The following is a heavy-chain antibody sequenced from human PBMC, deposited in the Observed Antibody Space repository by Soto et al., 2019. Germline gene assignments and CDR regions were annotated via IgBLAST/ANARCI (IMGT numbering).Heavy chain of an antibody. CDR3: ARVRAQSTYNAFDI. J-gene: IGHJ3*02. Sequence: SETLSLTCAGSGDSISSDFYWGWIRQPPGKGLEWIANIHQSGSTYYNPSLKSRVTISVERLKNQSSLQLTSVTAADTAVYYCARVRAQSTYNAFDIWDQGTMVTVSS. CDR1: GDSISSDFY. D-gene: IGHD1-26*01. CDR2: IHQSGST. V-gene: IGHV4-38-2*01.